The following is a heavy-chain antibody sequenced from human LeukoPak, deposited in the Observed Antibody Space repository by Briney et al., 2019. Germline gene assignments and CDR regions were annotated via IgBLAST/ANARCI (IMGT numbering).Heavy chain of an antibody. V-gene: IGHV4-34*01. CDR3: ARGWVTYYYDSSGYYYFDY. CDR1: GGSFSGYY. CDR2: INHSGST. D-gene: IGHD3-22*01. Sequence: SETLSLTCAVYGGSFSGYYWSWIRQPPGKGLEWIGEINHSGSTNYNPSLKSRVTISVDTSKNQFSLKLSSVTAADTAVYYCARGWVTYYYDSSGYYYFDYWGQGTLVTVSS. J-gene: IGHJ4*02.